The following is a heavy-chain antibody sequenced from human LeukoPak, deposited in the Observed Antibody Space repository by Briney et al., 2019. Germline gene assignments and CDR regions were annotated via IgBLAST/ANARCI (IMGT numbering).Heavy chain of an antibody. D-gene: IGHD3-22*01. CDR2: ISGGGDNT. Sequence: ETLSLTCAVYGGSFSGYYWSWVRQAPGKGLEWVSDISGGGDNTHNADSVKGRFTTSRDNSKNTVYLEMNSLRDEDTAVYYCTKGSQISGWLSHDSWGQGTLVTVSS. CDR3: TKGSQISGWLSHDS. V-gene: IGHV3-23*01. CDR1: GGSFSGYY. J-gene: IGHJ4*02.